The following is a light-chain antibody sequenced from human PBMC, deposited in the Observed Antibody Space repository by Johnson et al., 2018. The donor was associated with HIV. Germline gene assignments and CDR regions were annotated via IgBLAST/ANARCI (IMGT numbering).Light chain of an antibody. Sequence: QSVLTQPPSVSAAPGQKVTISCSGSSSNIGNNYVSWYQQLPGTAPKLLIYDNDKRPSGLPDRFSGSKSGPSATLGITGLQTGDEADYYCGTWDTRLIDYYVFGTGTNVTVL. V-gene: IGLV1-51*01. J-gene: IGLJ1*01. CDR2: DND. CDR1: SSNIGNNY. CDR3: GTWDTRLIDYYV.